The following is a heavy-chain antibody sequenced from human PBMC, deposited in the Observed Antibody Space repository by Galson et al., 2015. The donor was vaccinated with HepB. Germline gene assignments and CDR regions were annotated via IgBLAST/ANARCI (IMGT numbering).Heavy chain of an antibody. D-gene: IGHD3-22*01. J-gene: IGHJ4*02. CDR3: ARGGNYYDSSGYYGDTYYFDY. V-gene: IGHV1-46*01. Sequence: SVTVSCKASGSTFTSYYMHWVRQAPGQGLEWMGIINPSGGSTSYAQKFQGRVTMTRDTSTSTVYMELSSLRSEDTAVYYCARGGNYYDSSGYYGDTYYFDYWGQGTLVTVSS. CDR2: INPSGGST. CDR1: GSTFTSYY.